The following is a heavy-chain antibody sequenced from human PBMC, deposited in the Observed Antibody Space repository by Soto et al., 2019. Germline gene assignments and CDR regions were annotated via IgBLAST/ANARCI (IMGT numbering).Heavy chain of an antibody. D-gene: IGHD3-3*01. V-gene: IGHV3-23*01. CDR3: AKDNSPQILEWLLQEFDY. CDR2: ISGSGGST. J-gene: IGHJ4*02. Sequence: GGSLRLSCAASGFTFSSYAMSWVRQAPGKGLEWVSAISGSGGSTYYADSVKGRFTISRDNSKNTLYLQMNSLRAEDTAVYYCAKDNSPQILEWLLQEFDYWGQGTLVTVSS. CDR1: GFTFSSYA.